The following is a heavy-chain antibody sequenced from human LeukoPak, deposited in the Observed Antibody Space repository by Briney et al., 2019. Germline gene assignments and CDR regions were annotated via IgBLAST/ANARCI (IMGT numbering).Heavy chain of an antibody. Sequence: SETLSLTCTVPGDSISSYYWTWIRQPAGKGLEWIGRMFNSERSDYNPSLKSGVTISVDKSKNQSSLKLRSVTAADTAVHYFARERAVVNAMHGVFDVWGQGKMVTVSS. V-gene: IGHV4-4*07. D-gene: IGHD2-21*01. CDR3: ARERAVVNAMHGVFDV. CDR1: GDSISSYY. J-gene: IGHJ3*01. CDR2: MFNSERS.